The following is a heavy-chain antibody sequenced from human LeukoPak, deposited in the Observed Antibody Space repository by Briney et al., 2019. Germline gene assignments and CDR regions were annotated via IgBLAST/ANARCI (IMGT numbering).Heavy chain of an antibody. CDR2: IYHSGST. CDR3: AREGSSSRGYYYDSSGYLDY. CDR1: GGSISSTMW. J-gene: IGHJ4*02. V-gene: IGHV4-4*02. Sequence: PSETLSLTCAVSGGSISSTMWWSWVRQPPGKGLEWIGEIYHSGSTNYNPSLKSRVTMSVDTSKNQFSLKLSSVTAADTAVYYCAREGSSSRGYYYDSSGYLDYWGQGTLVTVSS. D-gene: IGHD3-22*01.